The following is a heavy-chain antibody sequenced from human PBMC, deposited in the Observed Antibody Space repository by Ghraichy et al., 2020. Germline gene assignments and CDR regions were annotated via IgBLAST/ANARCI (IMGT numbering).Heavy chain of an antibody. CDR3: ARGYSSSWNQFGMDV. Sequence: GWISAYNGNTNYAQKLQGRVTMTTDTSTSTAYMELRSLRSDDTAVYYCARGYSSSWNQFGMDVWGQGFTVTAAS. V-gene: IGHV1-18*01. J-gene: IGHJ6*02. CDR2: ISAYNGNT. D-gene: IGHD6-13*01.